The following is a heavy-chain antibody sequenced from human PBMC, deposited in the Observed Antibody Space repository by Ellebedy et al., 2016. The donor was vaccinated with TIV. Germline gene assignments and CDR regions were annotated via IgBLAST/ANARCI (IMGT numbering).Heavy chain of an antibody. J-gene: IGHJ4*02. CDR3: AKDMWNYEIFDH. V-gene: IGHV3-30*18. CDR2: ISYDGSIE. D-gene: IGHD1-7*01. CDR1: GFTFSSYW. Sequence: GESLKISCAASGFTFSSYWMNWVRQAPGKGLEWVAVISYDGSIEYYADSVKGRFTISRDNSKNTVFLQMNSLSAEDTAVYYCAKDMWNYEIFDHWGQGALVTVSS.